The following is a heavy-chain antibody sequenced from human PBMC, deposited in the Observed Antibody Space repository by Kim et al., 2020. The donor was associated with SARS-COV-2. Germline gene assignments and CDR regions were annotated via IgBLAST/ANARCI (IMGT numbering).Heavy chain of an antibody. CDR2: IWYDGSNK. CDR3: ARDRAAVASFRGYFDY. V-gene: IGHV3-33*01. J-gene: IGHJ4*03. D-gene: IGHD6-13*01. CDR1: GFTFSSNG. Sequence: GGSLRLSCAASGFTFSSNGMNWVRQAPGKGLEWVAVIWYDGSNKYYADSVKGRFTISRDNSKNTLYLQMNSLRAEDTAVYYCARDRAAVASFRGYFDYWG.